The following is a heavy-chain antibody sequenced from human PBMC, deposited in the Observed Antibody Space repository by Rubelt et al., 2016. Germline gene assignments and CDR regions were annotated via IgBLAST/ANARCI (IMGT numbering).Heavy chain of an antibody. J-gene: IGHJ6*02. Sequence: YGADSVKGRFTISRDNAKNSLYLQMNSLRAEDTAVYYCAKEAGGMEWLFPDYYYGMDVWGQGTTVTVSS. CDR3: AKEAGGMEWLFPDYYYGMDV. V-gene: IGHV3-21*04. D-gene: IGHD3-3*01.